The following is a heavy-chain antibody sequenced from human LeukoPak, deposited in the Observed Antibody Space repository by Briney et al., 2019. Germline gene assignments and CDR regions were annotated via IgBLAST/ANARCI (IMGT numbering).Heavy chain of an antibody. CDR3: ARGKHTAAIPDY. J-gene: IGHJ4*02. Sequence: GGSLRLSCAASGFTFSTYWMHWVRQAPGKGLVWVSRINADVSSTSFADSVKGRFTISRDNAKNTLYLQMNSLRAEDTAVYYCARGKHTAAIPDYWGQGTLVTVSS. CDR1: GFTFSTYW. D-gene: IGHD6-13*01. V-gene: IGHV3-74*01. CDR2: INADVSST.